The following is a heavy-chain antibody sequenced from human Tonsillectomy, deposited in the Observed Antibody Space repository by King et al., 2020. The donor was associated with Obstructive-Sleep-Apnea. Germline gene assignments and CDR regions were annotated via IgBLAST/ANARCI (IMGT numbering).Heavy chain of an antibody. CDR1: GFTFDEYA. Sequence: VQLVESGGALVQPGRSLRLSCVASGFTFDEYAMYWVRQAPGKGLEWVSGITWNSGSIGYADSVKGRFTISRDNARKSLYLQMNSLSAEDTALYYCAKGVGNYGAGGDGMDVWGQGNTVTLS. J-gene: IGHJ6*02. CDR2: ITWNSGSI. CDR3: AKGVGNYGAGGDGMDV. D-gene: IGHD3-10*01. V-gene: IGHV3-9*01.